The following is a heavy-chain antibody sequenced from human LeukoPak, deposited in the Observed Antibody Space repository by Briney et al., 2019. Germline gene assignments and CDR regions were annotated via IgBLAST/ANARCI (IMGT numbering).Heavy chain of an antibody. CDR3: ARALTMFRGVPNLDS. CDR2: TSFDGGKK. J-gene: IGHJ4*02. D-gene: IGHD3-10*01. Sequence: GGSLRLSCAASGFTFRSYAMNWVHQAPGKGLEWVAGTSFDGGKKFYVDSVKGRFTISRDNSNNTVYLQMNSLRPEDTAVYYCARALTMFRGVPNLDSWGQGTLVTVSS. CDR1: GFTFRSYA. V-gene: IGHV3-30*04.